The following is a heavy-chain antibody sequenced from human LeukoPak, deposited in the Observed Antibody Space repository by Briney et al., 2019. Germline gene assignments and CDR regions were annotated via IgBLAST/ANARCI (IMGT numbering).Heavy chain of an antibody. D-gene: IGHD2-2*01. CDR2: VRRNYET. CDR1: GFTLSGSH. V-gene: IGHV3-73*01. CDR3: ARQTNSCHDY. J-gene: IGHJ4*02. Sequence: GGSLKLSCAASGFTLSGSHMHWVRQAPGKGLEWVGHVRRNYETAYGASVKGRFTISRDDSENTAYLHMNNLKTEDTAIYFCARQTNSCHDYWGQGTLVIVSS.